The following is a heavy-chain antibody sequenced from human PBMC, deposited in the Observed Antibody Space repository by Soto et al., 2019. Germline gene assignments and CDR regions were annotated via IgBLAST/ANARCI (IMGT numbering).Heavy chain of an antibody. CDR2: IYYSGST. D-gene: IGHD5-18*01. V-gene: IGHV4-39*01. J-gene: IGHJ4*02. CDR1: GGSISSSSYY. Sequence: PSETLSLTCTVSGGSISSSSYYWGWIRQPPGKGLEWIGSIYYSGSTYYNPSLKSRVTISVDTSKNQFSLKLSSVTAADTAVYYCARHKSSSGYSYGPMFDYWGQGTLVTVSS. CDR3: ARHKSSSGYSYGPMFDY.